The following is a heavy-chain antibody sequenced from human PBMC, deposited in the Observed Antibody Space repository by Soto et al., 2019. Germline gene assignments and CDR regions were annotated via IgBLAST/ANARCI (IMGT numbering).Heavy chain of an antibody. CDR1: VGSFIAYS. CDR3: ARVSDY. J-gene: IGHJ4*02. CDR2: INRSGSA. V-gene: IGHV4-34*01. Sequence: QVLLQQWGAGRLKPSETLSLTCAVYVGSFIAYSWGWIRQSPGTGLGWIGEINRSGSANCNPSLTSRGTVSEDTCKNQFSLKLYAVNAAAAAVYYCARVSDYWSQGTLVTVSS.